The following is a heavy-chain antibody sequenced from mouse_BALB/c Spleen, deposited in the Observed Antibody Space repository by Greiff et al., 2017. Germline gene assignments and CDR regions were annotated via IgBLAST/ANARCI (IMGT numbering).Heavy chain of an antibody. CDR3: ARSDLEAMDY. V-gene: IGHV1S137*01. CDR1: GYTFTDYA. CDR2: ISTYYGDA. Sequence: VQLQQSGAELVRPGVSVKISCKGSGYTFTDYAMHWVKQGHAKSLEWIGVISTYYGDASYNQKFKGKATMTVDKSSSTAYMELARLTSEDSAIYYCARSDLEAMDYWGQGTSVTVSS. J-gene: IGHJ4*01.